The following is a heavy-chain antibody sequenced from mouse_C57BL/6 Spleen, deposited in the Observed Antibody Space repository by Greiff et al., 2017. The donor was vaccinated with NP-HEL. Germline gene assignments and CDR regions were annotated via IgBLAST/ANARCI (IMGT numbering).Heavy chain of an antibody. V-gene: IGHV1-69*01. CDR2: IDPSDSYT. D-gene: IGHD1-3*01. CDR3: ARGAGVGDY. CDR1: GYTFTSYW. J-gene: IGHJ2*01. Sequence: QVQLQQPGAELVMPGASVKLSCKASGYTFTSYWMHWVKQRPGQGLEWIGEIDPSDSYTNYNQKFKGKSTLTVDKSSSTAYMQLSSLTSEDSAVYYCARGAGVGDYWGQGTTLTVSS.